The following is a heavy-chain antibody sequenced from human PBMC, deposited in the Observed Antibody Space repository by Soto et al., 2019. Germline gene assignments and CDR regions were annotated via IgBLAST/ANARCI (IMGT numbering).Heavy chain of an antibody. CDR2: ISYDGSNK. J-gene: IGHJ4*02. CDR1: GFTFSSYA. CDR3: ARDLYGGGYDWGGDFDY. Sequence: QVQLVESGGGVVQPGRSLRLSCAASGFTFSSYAMHWVRQAPGKGLEWVAVISYDGSNKYYADSVKGRFTISRDNSKNTLYLQMNSRRAEDTAVYYCARDLYGGGYDWGGDFDYWGQGTLVTVSS. D-gene: IGHD5-12*01. V-gene: IGHV3-30-3*01.